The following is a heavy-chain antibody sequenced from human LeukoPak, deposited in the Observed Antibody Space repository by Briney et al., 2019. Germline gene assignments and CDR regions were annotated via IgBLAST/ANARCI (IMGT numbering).Heavy chain of an antibody. CDR1: GFTFSSYG. CDR3: AKDIWGGGWYPSAEYFQH. V-gene: IGHV3-33*03. CDR2: IWYDGSNK. J-gene: IGHJ1*01. D-gene: IGHD6-19*01. Sequence: GGSLRLSCAASGFTFSSYGMHWVRQAPGKGLEWVAVIWYDGSNKYYADSVKGRFTISRDNSKNSLYLQMNSLRTEDTALYYCAKDIWGGGWYPSAEYFQHWGQGTLVTVSS.